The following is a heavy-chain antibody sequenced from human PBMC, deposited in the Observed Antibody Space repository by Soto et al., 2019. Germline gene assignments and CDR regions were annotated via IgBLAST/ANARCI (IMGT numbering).Heavy chain of an antibody. V-gene: IGHV3-21*01. J-gene: IGHJ4*02. CDR2: ISSSSSYI. Sequence: EVQLVESGGGLVKPGGSLRLSCAASGFTFSSYSMNWVRQAPGKGLEWVSSISSSSSYIYYADSVKGRFTISRDNAKNSLYLQMNSLRAEDTAVYYCARTSYCSGGSCHSIVGYWGQGTLVTVSS. CDR3: ARTSYCSGGSCHSIVGY. D-gene: IGHD2-15*01. CDR1: GFTFSSYS.